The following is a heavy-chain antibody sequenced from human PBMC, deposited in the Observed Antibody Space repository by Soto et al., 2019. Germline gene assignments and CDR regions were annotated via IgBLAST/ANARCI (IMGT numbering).Heavy chain of an antibody. Sequence: QTLSHTYAVSEGSSINGGSSWSWIRQPPGKGLEWIGYIYHSGSTYYNPSLKSRVTISVDRSKNQFSLKLSSVTAADTAVYYCARAGDSSGPVALGYWGQGTLVNVSS. CDR1: EGSSINGGSS. D-gene: IGHD6-19*01. J-gene: IGHJ4*02. CDR2: IYHSGST. V-gene: IGHV4-30-2*01. CDR3: ARAGDSSGPVALGY.